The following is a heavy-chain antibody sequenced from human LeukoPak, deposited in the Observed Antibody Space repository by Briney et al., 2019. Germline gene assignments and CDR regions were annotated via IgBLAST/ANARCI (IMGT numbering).Heavy chain of an antibody. CDR1: GYTFTGYY. Sequence: ATVKVSCKASGYTFTGYYMHWVRQAPGQGLEWMGWINPKSGGTNYAQKFQGRVTMTRDTSISTAYMEMSRLRSDDTAVYYCARNLWFGESSDAFDMWGQGTMVTVSS. J-gene: IGHJ3*02. CDR3: ARNLWFGESSDAFDM. CDR2: INPKSGGT. V-gene: IGHV1-2*02. D-gene: IGHD3-10*01.